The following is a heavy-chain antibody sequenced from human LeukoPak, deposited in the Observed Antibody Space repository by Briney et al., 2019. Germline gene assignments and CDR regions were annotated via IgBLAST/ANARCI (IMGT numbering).Heavy chain of an antibody. CDR1: GGTFNTYT. V-gene: IGHV1-46*02. CDR3: AREAAGISV. D-gene: IGHD6-13*01. CDR2: INPSGGST. J-gene: IGHJ4*02. Sequence: ASVKVSCKASGGTFNTYTLIWVRQAPGQGLEWMGIINPSGGSTSYAQKFQGRVTMTRDMSTSTVYMELSSLRSEDTAVYYCAREAAGISVWGQGTLVTVSS.